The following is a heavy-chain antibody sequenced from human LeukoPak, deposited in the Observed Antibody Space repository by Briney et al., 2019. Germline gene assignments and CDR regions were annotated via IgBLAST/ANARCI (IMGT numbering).Heavy chain of an antibody. CDR2: IIPIFGTA. Sequence: SVKVSCKASGGTFSSYAISWVRQAPGQGLEWMGGIIPIFGTANYAQKFQGRVTITADESTSTAYMGLSSLRSEDTAVYYCARVPYSYGPFDYWGQGTLVTVSS. V-gene: IGHV1-69*13. CDR1: GGTFSSYA. J-gene: IGHJ4*02. CDR3: ARVPYSYGPFDY. D-gene: IGHD5-18*01.